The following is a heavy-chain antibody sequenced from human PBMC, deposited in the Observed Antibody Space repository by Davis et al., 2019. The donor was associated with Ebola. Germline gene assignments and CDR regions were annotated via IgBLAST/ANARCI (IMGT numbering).Heavy chain of an antibody. V-gene: IGHV3-7*03. CDR2: INQDGGEK. J-gene: IGHJ4*02. CDR1: GFTFSGYW. CDR3: ARVAKSGWSEYFDY. D-gene: IGHD6-19*01. Sequence: GGSLRLSCEVSGFTFSGYWMSWVRQAPGKGLEWVANINQDGGEKQYVDSVKGRFTISRDNAKNSLSLQMSSLRADDTAMYYCARVAKSGWSEYFDYWGQGTLVTVSS.